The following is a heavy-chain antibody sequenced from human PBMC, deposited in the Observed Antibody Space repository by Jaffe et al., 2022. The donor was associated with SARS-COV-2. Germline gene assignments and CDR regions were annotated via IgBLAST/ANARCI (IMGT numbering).Heavy chain of an antibody. CDR3: ARGWSIGGS. CDR2: IFYSGGA. Sequence: QVQLRESGPGLVKPSQTLSLTCTVSGASISSADYYWNWIRQTPGKGLEWIGYIFYSGGAYYNPSLKSRVTMSVDTSKNQFSLNVSSVSAADTAVYYCARGWSIGGSWGQGTLVTVSS. D-gene: IGHD3-16*01. CDR1: GASISSADYY. J-gene: IGHJ5*02. V-gene: IGHV4-30-4*01.